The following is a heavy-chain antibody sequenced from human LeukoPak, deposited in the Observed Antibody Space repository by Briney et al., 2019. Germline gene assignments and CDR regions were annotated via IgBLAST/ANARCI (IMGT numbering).Heavy chain of an antibody. CDR2: INPSGGST. Sequence: ASVKVSCKASGYTFTSYYMHWVRQAPGQWLEWMGIINPSGGSTSYAQKFQGRVTMTRDTSTSTVYMELSSLRSEDTAVYYCARDRGSGWYEGVFDYWGQGTLVTVSS. V-gene: IGHV1-46*01. CDR1: GYTFTSYY. D-gene: IGHD6-19*01. CDR3: ARDRGSGWYEGVFDY. J-gene: IGHJ4*02.